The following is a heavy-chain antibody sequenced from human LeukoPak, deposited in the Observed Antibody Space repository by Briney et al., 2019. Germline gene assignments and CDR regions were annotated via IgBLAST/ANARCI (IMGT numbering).Heavy chain of an antibody. J-gene: IGHJ5*02. V-gene: IGHV4-38-2*02. CDR2: MFQSGSS. CDR1: GYSISGGYY. Sequence: SETLSLTCSVSGYSISGGYYWGWIRPPPGKGLEWIGNMFQSGSSFYNPSLKSRVTISVDTPKNQFSLMLNSVTAADTAVYYCARIDYGGNGFDPWGQGTLVTVSS. D-gene: IGHD4-23*01. CDR3: ARIDYGGNGFDP.